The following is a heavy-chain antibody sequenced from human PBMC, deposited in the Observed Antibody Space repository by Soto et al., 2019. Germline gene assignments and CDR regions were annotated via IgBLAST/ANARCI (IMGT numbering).Heavy chain of an antibody. CDR2: IKHREVRNSETT. Sequence: TLSHPRAVEGGSFFNHEGPRIRKKQGKGLEWIGEIKHREVRNSETTNYNPSLQSRVAISVDTSKNQFSLKLSSVTAADTAVYYCARGLTTVTTYYYYYMDVWGKGTTVTVSS. D-gene: IGHD4-17*01. CDR3: ARGLTTVTTYYYYYMDV. CDR1: GGSFFNHE. V-gene: IGHV4-34*01. J-gene: IGHJ6*03.